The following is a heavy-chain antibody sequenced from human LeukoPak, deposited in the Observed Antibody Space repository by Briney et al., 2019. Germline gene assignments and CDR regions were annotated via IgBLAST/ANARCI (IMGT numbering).Heavy chain of an antibody. CDR2: IYSGGST. CDR1: GFTVSSNY. J-gene: IGHJ4*02. V-gene: IGHV3-53*01. D-gene: IGHD5-24*01. CDR3: ARERGRDGYIFDQGYFDY. Sequence: GGSLRLSCAASGFTVSSNYMSWVRQAPGKGLEWVSVIYSGGSTYYADSVKGRFTISRDNSKNTLYLQMNSLRAEDTAVYYCARERGRDGYIFDQGYFDYWGQGTLVTVSS.